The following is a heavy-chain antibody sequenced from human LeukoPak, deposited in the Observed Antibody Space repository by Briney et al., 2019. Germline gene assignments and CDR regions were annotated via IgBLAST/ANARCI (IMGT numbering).Heavy chain of an antibody. CDR2: IRSKANSYAT. Sequence: GGSLRLSCPASGFTFSGSAMHWVRQASGKGLEWVGRIRSKANSYATAYAASVKGRFTISRDDSKNTAHLQMNSLKTEDTAVYYCTRHATVPAATKYYYYYYYMDVWGKGTTVTVSS. CDR1: GFTFSGSA. J-gene: IGHJ6*03. V-gene: IGHV3-73*01. D-gene: IGHD2-2*01. CDR3: TRHATVPAATKYYYYYYYMDV.